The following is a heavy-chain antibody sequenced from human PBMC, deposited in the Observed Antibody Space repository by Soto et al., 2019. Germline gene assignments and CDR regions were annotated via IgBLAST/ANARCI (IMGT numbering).Heavy chain of an antibody. CDR2: VSYTGNT. D-gene: IGHD2-2*01. V-gene: IGHV4-31*03. J-gene: IGHJ4*02. Sequence: QVQLQESGPGLMQPSQTLSLTCTVSGGSIGSGRYWWSWIRQHPGRGLEWIGFVSYTGNTQYNPSLKSRVNISVDTSTKQFSLKLSSVTAADTAVYYCARGTLVWGQGTLVTVSS. CDR1: GGSIGSGRYW. CDR3: ARGTLV.